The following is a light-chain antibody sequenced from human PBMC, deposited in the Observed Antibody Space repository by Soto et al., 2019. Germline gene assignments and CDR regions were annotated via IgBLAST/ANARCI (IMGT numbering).Light chain of an antibody. CDR1: SSNIGGNT. J-gene: IGLJ1*01. CDR2: SYD. CDR3: AAWDASLNGYV. Sequence: SALTQPPSASGAPGQRVAISCSTSSSNIGGNTVNWYQQVPGTAPKLLIYSYDQRPSGVPDRFSGSKSGTSASLAISGLQSEDEADYYCAAWDASLNGYVFGTGT. V-gene: IGLV1-44*01.